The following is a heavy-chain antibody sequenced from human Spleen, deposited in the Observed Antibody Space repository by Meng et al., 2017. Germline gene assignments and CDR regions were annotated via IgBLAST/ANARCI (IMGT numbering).Heavy chain of an antibody. V-gene: IGHV3-48*01. Sequence: GESLKISCVASGFTFTTFGTYSMNWVRQAPGKGLEWIAYISGSGSTTFYTDSVKGRFTISKDNTENALYLQMNSLRVEDTAVYYCTRWGEYGSRELGNWGQGTLVTVSS. CDR2: ISGSGSTT. J-gene: IGHJ4*02. CDR3: TRWGEYGSRELGN. CDR1: GFTFTTFGTYS. D-gene: IGHD3-10*01.